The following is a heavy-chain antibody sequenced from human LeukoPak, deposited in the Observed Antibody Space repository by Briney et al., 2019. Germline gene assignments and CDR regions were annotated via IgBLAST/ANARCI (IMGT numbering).Heavy chain of an antibody. CDR1: GFIVSSNY. CDR3: AREDGFGDFDY. Sequence: GGSLRLSCAASGFIVSSNYMSWVRQAPGKGLEWVSVIYSGGSTYYADSVKGRFTISRDNSKNTLYLQMNSLRAEDTAVYYCAREDGFGDFDYWGQGTLVTVSS. V-gene: IGHV3-53*01. CDR2: IYSGGST. J-gene: IGHJ4*02. D-gene: IGHD3-10*01.